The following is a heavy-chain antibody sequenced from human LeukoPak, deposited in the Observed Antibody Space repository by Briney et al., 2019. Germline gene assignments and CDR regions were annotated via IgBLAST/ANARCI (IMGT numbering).Heavy chain of an antibody. CDR2: IYYSGST. V-gene: IGHV4-59*01. CDR3: AREWVTIFGVVRGLDV. J-gene: IGHJ6*04. D-gene: IGHD3-3*01. Sequence: PSETLSLTCTVSGGSISSYYWSWIRQPPGKGLEWIGYIYYSGSTNYNPSLKSRVTISVDTSKNQFSLKLSSVTAADTAVYYCAREWVTIFGVVRGLDVWGKGTTVTVSS. CDR1: GGSISSYY.